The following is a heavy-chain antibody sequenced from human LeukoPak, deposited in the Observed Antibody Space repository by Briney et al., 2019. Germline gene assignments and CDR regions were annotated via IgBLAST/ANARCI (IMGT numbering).Heavy chain of an antibody. CDR2: ISGNNDNP. D-gene: IGHD2-2*01. CDR3: ARDGTSTDDY. CDR1: GYTFTSYY. V-gene: IGHV1-18*04. J-gene: IGHJ4*02. Sequence: ASVKVSCKASGYTFTSYYMHWVRQAPGQGLEWMGWISGNNDNPNYGQKFQGRFTVTTDSSTNTAYMELRNLRFDDTAVYYCARDGTSTDDYWGQGTLVTVSS.